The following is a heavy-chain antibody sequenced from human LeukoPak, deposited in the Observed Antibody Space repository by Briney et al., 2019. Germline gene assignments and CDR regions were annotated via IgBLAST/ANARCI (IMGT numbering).Heavy chain of an antibody. J-gene: IGHJ4*02. D-gene: IGHD3/OR15-3a*01. Sequence: GGSLRLSCEASGFTFSNYGMYWVRQAPGKGLEWATFIPFDESNRYYGDSVKGRFTISRDNSRNMLYLQMNSLRPDDTAVYYCAKDSEASIGPDYFEDCGKGTLVTVSS. CDR2: IPFDESNR. CDR1: GFTFSNYG. CDR3: AKDSEASIGPDYFED. V-gene: IGHV3-30*02.